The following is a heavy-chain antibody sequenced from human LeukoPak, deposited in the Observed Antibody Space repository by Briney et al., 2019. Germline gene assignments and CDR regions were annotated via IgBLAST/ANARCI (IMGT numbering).Heavy chain of an antibody. CDR1: GYTLTSYA. Sequence: ASVKVSCKASGYTLTSYAMHWVRQAPGQRLEWMGWINAGNGNTKYSQKFQGRVTITRDTSASTAYMELSSLKDTAVYYCARVTMVRGVIRAFDIWGQGTMVTVFS. CDR3: ARVTMVRGVIRAFDI. J-gene: IGHJ3*02. D-gene: IGHD3-10*01. CDR2: INAGNGNT. V-gene: IGHV1-3*01.